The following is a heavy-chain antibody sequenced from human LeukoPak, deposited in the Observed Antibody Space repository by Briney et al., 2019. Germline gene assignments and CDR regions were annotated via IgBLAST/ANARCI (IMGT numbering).Heavy chain of an antibody. CDR1: GFIFSDYS. CDR2: ITSTSDTV. CDR3: ARSSGYPFFDY. V-gene: IGHV3-48*01. Sequence: GGSLRLSCEASGFIFSDYSMNWVRQAPGEGLEWLSYITSTSDTVYYADSVKGRFTSSRDNAKNSVYLQMNSLRAEDTAVYYCARSSGYPFFDYWGQGTLATVSS. J-gene: IGHJ4*02. D-gene: IGHD3-22*01.